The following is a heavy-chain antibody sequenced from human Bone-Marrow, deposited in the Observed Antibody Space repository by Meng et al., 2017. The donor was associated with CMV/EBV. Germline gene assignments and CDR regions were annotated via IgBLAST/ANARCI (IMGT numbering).Heavy chain of an antibody. CDR3: AKQSFPLRYCSSTSCPSTYFDY. V-gene: IGHV3-30*04. J-gene: IGHJ4*02. CDR1: GFTFSSYA. CDR2: ISYDGSNK. Sequence: GGSLRLSCAASGFTFSSYAMHWVRQAPGKGLEWVAVISYDGSNKYYADSVKGRFTISRDNSKNTLYLQMNSLRAEDTAVYYCAKQSFPLRYCSSTSCPSTYFDYWGQGTLVTVSS. D-gene: IGHD2-2*01.